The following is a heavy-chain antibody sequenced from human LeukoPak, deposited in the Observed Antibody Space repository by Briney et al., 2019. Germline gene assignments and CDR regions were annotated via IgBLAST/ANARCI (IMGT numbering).Heavy chain of an antibody. CDR2: I. CDR3: ARAGHSAYKSGGDY. V-gene: IGHV3-21*01. J-gene: IGHJ4*02. D-gene: IGHD5-12*01. CDR1: GFTFSSYS. Sequence: GGSLRLSCAASGFTFSSYSMNWVRQAPGKRLEWVSSIKGRFTISRDNAKSSLFLQMNSLRAEDTAVYYCARAGHSAYKSGGDYWGQGTLVTVSS.